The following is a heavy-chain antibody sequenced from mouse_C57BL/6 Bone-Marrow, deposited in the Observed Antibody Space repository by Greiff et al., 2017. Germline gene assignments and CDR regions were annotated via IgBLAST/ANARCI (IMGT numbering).Heavy chain of an antibody. CDR1: GYTFTSYW. CDR2: IDPSDSET. J-gene: IGHJ3*01. Sequence: QVHVKQPGAELVRPGSSVKLSCKASGYTFTSYWMHWVKQRPIQGLEWIGNIDPSDSETHYNQKFKDKATLTVDKSSSTAYMQLSSLTSEDSAVYYCAEDSFAYWGQGTLVTVSA. V-gene: IGHV1-52*01. CDR3: AEDSFAY.